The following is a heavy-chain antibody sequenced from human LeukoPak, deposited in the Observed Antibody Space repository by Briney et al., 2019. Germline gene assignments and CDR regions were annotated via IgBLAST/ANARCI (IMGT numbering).Heavy chain of an antibody. J-gene: IGHJ4*02. CDR3: AKGEGYDTLTGCDY. CDR2: INWNSGSI. V-gene: IGHV3-9*01. Sequence: GRSLRLSCAASGFTFDDYAMHWVRQAPGKGLEWVSSINWNSGSIGYADSVKGRFTISRDNAKNSLYLQMHSLRAEDTALYYCAKGEGYDTLTGCDYWGQGTLVTVSS. D-gene: IGHD3-9*01. CDR1: GFTFDDYA.